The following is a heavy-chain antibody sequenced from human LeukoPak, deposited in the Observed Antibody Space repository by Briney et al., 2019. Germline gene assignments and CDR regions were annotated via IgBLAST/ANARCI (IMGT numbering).Heavy chain of an antibody. D-gene: IGHD3-22*01. Sequence: GGSLRLSCAASGFTFSSYGMHWVRQAPGKGLEWVAFIRYDGSNKYYADSVKGRFTISRDNSKNTLYLQMNSLRAEDTAVYYCARADDSYYYDSSGSALDYWGQGTLVTVSS. J-gene: IGHJ4*02. V-gene: IGHV3-30*02. CDR2: IRYDGSNK. CDR3: ARADDSYYYDSSGSALDY. CDR1: GFTFSSYG.